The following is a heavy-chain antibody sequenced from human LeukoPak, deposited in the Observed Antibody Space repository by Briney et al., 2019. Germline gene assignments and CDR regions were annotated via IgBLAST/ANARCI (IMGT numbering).Heavy chain of an antibody. CDR2: TYYRSKWYN. V-gene: IGHV6-1*01. CDR1: GDSVSSDSVS. J-gene: IGHJ4*02. CDR3: ARDLPASAAGFDY. Sequence: SQTLSLTCAISGDSVSSDSVSWNWIRQSPSRGLEWLGRTYYRSKWYNDYAVSVKSRITINPDTSKNQFSLQLNSVTPEDTAVYYCARDLPASAAGFDYWGQGTLVTVSS. D-gene: IGHD6-13*01.